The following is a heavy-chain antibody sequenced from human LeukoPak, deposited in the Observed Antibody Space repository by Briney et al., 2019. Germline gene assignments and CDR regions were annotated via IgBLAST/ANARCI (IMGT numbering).Heavy chain of an antibody. CDR1: GFTVSSNY. CDR3: AGRLGYCSGGSCYPPHYFDY. CDR2: IYSGGST. V-gene: IGHV3-53*01. D-gene: IGHD2-15*01. Sequence: GGSLRLSCAASGFTVSSNYMSWVRQAPGKGLEWVSVIYSGGSTYYADSVKGRFTISRDNSKNTLYLQMNSPRAEDTAVYYCAGRLGYCSGGSCYPPHYFDYWGQGTLVTVSS. J-gene: IGHJ4*02.